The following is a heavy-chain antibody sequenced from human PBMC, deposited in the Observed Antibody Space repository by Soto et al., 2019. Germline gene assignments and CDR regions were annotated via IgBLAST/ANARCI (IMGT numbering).Heavy chain of an antibody. CDR2: ISSSASYL. CDR1: GFTFSGYT. J-gene: IGHJ4*02. D-gene: IGHD2-8*02. CDR3: ARGQRSSGGGDY. V-gene: IGHV3-21*01. Sequence: EVQLVESGGGLVKPGGSLRLSCAASGFTFSGYTMNWVRQAPGKGLEWVSSISSSASYLYYADSVKGRFTISRDNTKNSLYLQMKSLRVGDTAVYYCARGQRSSGGGDYWGQGTLVTVSS.